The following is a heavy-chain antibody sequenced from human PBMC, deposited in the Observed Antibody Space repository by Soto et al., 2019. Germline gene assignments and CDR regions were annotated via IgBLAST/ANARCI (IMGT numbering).Heavy chain of an antibody. V-gene: IGHV1-46*01. J-gene: IGHJ4*02. CDR2: INPSGGST. CDR3: ARERTTHKITMVRGVIGY. CDR1: GYTFTSYY. D-gene: IGHD3-10*01. Sequence: QVQLVQSGAEVKKPGASVKVSCKASGYTFTSYYMHWVRQAPGQGLEWMGIINPSGGSTSYAQKFQGRVTMTRDTSTSTVYMELGSLRSEDTAVYYCARERTTHKITMVRGVIGYWGQGTLVTVSS.